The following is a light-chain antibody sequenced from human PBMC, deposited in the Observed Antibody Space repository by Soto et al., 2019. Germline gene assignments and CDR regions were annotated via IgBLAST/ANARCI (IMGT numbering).Light chain of an antibody. V-gene: IGLV2-8*01. J-gene: IGLJ1*01. CDR1: SSDVGGYNF. CDR2: DVD. Sequence: QSALSQPPSASGSPGQSVTISCTGTSSDVGGYNFVSWYQHHPGKAPKLMIYDVDKRPSGVPDRFSGSKSGYTASLTVSGLQAEDEADYFCSSYAGSNTYVFGAGTKLTAL. CDR3: SSYAGSNTYV.